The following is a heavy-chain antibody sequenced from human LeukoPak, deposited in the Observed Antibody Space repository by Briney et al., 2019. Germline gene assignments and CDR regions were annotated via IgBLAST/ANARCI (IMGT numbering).Heavy chain of an antibody. Sequence: SETLSLTCTVSGDSISSYYWSWIPQPSGKGLQWIGYIHSGGGTSYIPSLKGRVTISIDTSKNQFSLKLSSVTAADSAVYYCARLTRLSTSPDRYYLDYWGQGTLVTVSS. V-gene: IGHV4-4*09. J-gene: IGHJ4*02. CDR3: ARLTRLSTSPDRYYLDY. CDR1: GDSISSYY. D-gene: IGHD6-6*01. CDR2: IHSGGGT.